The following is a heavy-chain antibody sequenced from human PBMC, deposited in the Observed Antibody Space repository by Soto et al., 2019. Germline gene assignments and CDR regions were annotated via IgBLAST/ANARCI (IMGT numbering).Heavy chain of an antibody. V-gene: IGHV6-1*01. CDR3: ARDVYTSGWHSY. CDR1: GDGVSSNSAA. CDR2: TYYRSKWYN. Sequence: PSQTLSLTCAISGDGVSSNSAAWHWIRQSPSRGLEWLGRTYYRSKWYNDYAVSVKSRITIKPDTSKNQFSLQLNSVTPEDTAVYFCARDVYTSGWHSYWGQGTLVTVSS. D-gene: IGHD6-19*01. J-gene: IGHJ4*02.